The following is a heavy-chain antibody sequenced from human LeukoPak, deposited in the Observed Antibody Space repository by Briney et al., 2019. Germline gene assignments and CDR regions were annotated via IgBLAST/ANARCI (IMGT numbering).Heavy chain of an antibody. V-gene: IGHV3-7*01. CDR3: ARDRRRSYYYYGMDV. CDR2: IKQDGSEK. Sequence: GGSLRLSCAASGFTFSSYWMSRVRQAPGKGLEWVANIKQDGSEKYYVDSVKGRFTISRDNAKNSLYLQMNSLRAEDTAVYYCARDRRRSYYYYGMDVWGQGTTVTVSS. D-gene: IGHD6-6*01. J-gene: IGHJ6*02. CDR1: GFTFSSYW.